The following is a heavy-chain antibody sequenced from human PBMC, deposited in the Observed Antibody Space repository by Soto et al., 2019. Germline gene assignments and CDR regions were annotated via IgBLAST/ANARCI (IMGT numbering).Heavy chain of an antibody. J-gene: IGHJ4*02. Sequence: QVQLVESGGGVVQPGKSLRLSCAASGFTFSTYGIHWVRQAPGKGLEWVALISYDGGSKYYGDSVKGRFIISRDNSHNAVSLQMNSRRAGDTAVYFCAKEQLAMTVVVADSLDSWGQGTLVTVSS. V-gene: IGHV3-30*18. CDR2: ISYDGGSK. D-gene: IGHD3-22*01. CDR3: AKEQLAMTVVVADSLDS. CDR1: GFTFSTYG.